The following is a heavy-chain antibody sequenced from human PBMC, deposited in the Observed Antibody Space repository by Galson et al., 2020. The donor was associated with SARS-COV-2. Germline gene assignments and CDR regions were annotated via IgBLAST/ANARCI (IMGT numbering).Heavy chain of an antibody. Sequence: TGGSLRLSCAASGFTFSSYWMHWVRQAPGKGLVWVSRINSDGSSTSYAASVQGRFTISRDNAKNTLYLQMNSRRSEDTAVYYCARDGVEVTDGMDVWGQGTTVTVSS. CDR1: GFTFSSYW. J-gene: IGHJ6*02. D-gene: IGHD4-4*01. CDR3: ARDGVEVTDGMDV. CDR2: INSDGSST. V-gene: IGHV3-74*01.